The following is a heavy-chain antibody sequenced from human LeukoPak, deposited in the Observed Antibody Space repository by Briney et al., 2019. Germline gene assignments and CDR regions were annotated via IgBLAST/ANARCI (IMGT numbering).Heavy chain of an antibody. J-gene: IGHJ4*02. Sequence: PGGSLRLSCAASGFTFSSYGMHWVRQAPGKGLEWVAVLSYDGSNKYYADSVKGRFTISRDNSKNTLYLQMNSLRAEDTAVYYCAKDWYYYGSGSYYNPDYWGQGTLVTVSS. CDR1: GFTFSSYG. CDR2: LSYDGSNK. CDR3: AKDWYYYGSGSYYNPDY. V-gene: IGHV3-30*18. D-gene: IGHD3-10*01.